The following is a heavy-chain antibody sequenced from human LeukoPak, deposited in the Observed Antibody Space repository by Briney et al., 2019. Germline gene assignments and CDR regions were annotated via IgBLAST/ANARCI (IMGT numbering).Heavy chain of an antibody. J-gene: IGHJ4*02. Sequence: ASVKVSCKASGYTFTSYGISWVRQAPGQGLEWMGIINPSGGSTSYAQKFQGRVTMTRDTSTSTVYMELSSLRSEDTAVYYCARLPSATYYYDSSGRETKFDYWGQGTLVTVS. D-gene: IGHD3-22*01. CDR1: GYTFTSYG. V-gene: IGHV1-46*01. CDR3: ARLPSATYYYDSSGRETKFDY. CDR2: INPSGGST.